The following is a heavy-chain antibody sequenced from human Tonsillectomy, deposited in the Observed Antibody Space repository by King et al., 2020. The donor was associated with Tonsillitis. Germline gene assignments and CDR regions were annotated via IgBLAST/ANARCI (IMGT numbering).Heavy chain of an antibody. J-gene: IGHJ4*02. D-gene: IGHD4-17*01. CDR1: GFTFSTYA. Sequence: VQLVESGGGLVQPGGSLRLSCAASGFTFSTYALSWVRQAPGKGLEWVSTISGSGGRTYYADSVKGRFTISRDNSENTLYLQMNSLRAEDTAVYYCAKDYITGYGDYHPLAYWGQGTLVTVSS. V-gene: IGHV3-23*04. CDR3: AKDYITGYGDYHPLAY. CDR2: ISGSGGRT.